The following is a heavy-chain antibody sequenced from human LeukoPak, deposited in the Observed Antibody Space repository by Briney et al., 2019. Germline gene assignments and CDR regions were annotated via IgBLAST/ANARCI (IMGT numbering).Heavy chain of an antibody. CDR2: ITDGGGRT. J-gene: IGHJ5*02. Sequence: GGSLRLSCAASGFTFSSHEMNWVRQAPGKGLEWVAYITDGGGRTDYADSVRGRFTISRDDAKDSLYLEMNSLRVEDTAVYHCVRDPGYWILLDTWGRGTLVSVSS. D-gene: IGHD6-25*01. V-gene: IGHV3-48*03. CDR1: GFTFSSHE. CDR3: VRDPGYWILLDT.